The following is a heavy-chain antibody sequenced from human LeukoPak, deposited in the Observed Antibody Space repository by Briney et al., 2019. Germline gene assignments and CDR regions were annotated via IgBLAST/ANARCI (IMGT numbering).Heavy chain of an antibody. CDR3: ARVGVYCGGDCYSRDGFDY. D-gene: IGHD2-21*02. Sequence: ASVKISCKASGYTFTGYYMHWVRQAPGQGLEWMGRINPNSGGTNYAQKFKGRVTMTRDTSLSTAYMALSRLRSDETAVYYCARVGVYCGGDCYSRDGFDYWGQGTLVTVSS. CDR1: GYTFTGYY. CDR2: INPNSGGT. V-gene: IGHV1-2*06. J-gene: IGHJ4*02.